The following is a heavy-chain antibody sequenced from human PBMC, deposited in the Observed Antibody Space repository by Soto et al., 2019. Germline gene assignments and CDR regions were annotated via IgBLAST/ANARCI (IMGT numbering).Heavy chain of an antibody. CDR3: ARDFNSSSWYRLDQ. CDR1: GGSINTYF. J-gene: IGHJ4*02. CDR2: IYTSGTA. D-gene: IGHD6-13*01. Sequence: QVQLQESGPGLVKPSETLSLTCTVSGGSINTYFWSWIRQPAGKGLEWIGRIYTSGTANYNPSLKGRVLMSVDTSKNQFSLKVTSVTASYTAVYYCARDFNSSSWYRLDQWGQGTLVIVSS. V-gene: IGHV4-4*07.